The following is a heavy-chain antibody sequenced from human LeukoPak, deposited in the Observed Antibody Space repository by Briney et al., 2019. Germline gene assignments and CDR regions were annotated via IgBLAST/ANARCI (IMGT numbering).Heavy chain of an antibody. V-gene: IGHV4-34*01. CDR3: ARRHYYYDSSGYYSYYYMDV. CDR2: INHSGST. J-gene: IGHJ6*03. CDR1: GGSFSGYY. Sequence: PSETLSLTCAVYGGSFSGYYWSWIRQPPGKGLAWIGEINHSGSTNYNPSLKSRVTISVDTSKNQFSLKLSSVTAADTAVYYCARRHYYYDSSGYYSYYYMDVWGKGTTVTVSS. D-gene: IGHD3-22*01.